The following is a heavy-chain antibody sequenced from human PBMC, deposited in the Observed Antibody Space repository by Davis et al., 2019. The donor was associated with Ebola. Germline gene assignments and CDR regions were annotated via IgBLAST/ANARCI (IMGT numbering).Heavy chain of an antibody. D-gene: IGHD6-6*01. Sequence: GGSLRLSCAASGFTFSTYWMSWVRQAPGKGLEWVANIKPDGSEKSYVDSVKGRFTISRDNAKNSLYLQMNSLRDEDTAVYYCARDRVGEQLVLDYYGMDVWGQGTTVTVSS. CDR1: GFTFSTYW. CDR2: IKPDGSEK. CDR3: ARDRVGEQLVLDYYGMDV. J-gene: IGHJ6*02. V-gene: IGHV3-7*01.